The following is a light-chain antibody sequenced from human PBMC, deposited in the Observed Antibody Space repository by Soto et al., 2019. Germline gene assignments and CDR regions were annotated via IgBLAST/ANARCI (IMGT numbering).Light chain of an antibody. V-gene: IGKV3-20*01. CDR2: AAS. Sequence: EIVLTQSPGTLSLSPGERATLSCRASQTLSTNSLAWYQQRLGQTPRLLIYAASTRDTDIPDRFNGSGSATDFALTISRLEPEDFALYYCQQYDASPLTFGPGTKVDVK. CDR1: QTLSTNS. J-gene: IGKJ3*01. CDR3: QQYDASPLT.